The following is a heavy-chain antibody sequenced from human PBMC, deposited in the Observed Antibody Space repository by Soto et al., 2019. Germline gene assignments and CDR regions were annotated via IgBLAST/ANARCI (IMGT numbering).Heavy chain of an antibody. CDR3: ARGEVATNDAFDI. V-gene: IGHV4-39*07. CDR2: IHYSGST. D-gene: IGHD5-12*01. CDR1: GGSISSSYYF. Sequence: SETLSLTCTVSGGSISSSYYFWAWIRQPPGKGLEWIGNIHYSGSTNYTPSLKSRVTISVDTSKNQFSLKLSSVTAADTAVYYCARGEVATNDAFDIWGQGTMVTVSS. J-gene: IGHJ3*02.